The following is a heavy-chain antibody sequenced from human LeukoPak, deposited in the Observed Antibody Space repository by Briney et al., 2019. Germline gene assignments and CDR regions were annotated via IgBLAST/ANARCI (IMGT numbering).Heavy chain of an antibody. CDR2: IWNDGSNK. CDR1: GFNFSSHG. V-gene: IGHV3-33*06. J-gene: IGHJ3*02. CDR3: AKTRIAVVDDAFDI. D-gene: IGHD6-19*01. Sequence: GGSLRLSCVASGFNFSSHGMHWVRQAPGKGLEWVAVIWNDGSNKYYADSVKGRFTISRDNSKNTLYVQMSSLRAEDTAVYYCAKTRIAVVDDAFDIWGRGTMVTVSS.